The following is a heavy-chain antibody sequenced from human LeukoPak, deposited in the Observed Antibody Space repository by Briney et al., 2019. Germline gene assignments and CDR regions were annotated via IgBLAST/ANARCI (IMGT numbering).Heavy chain of an antibody. CDR2: IIPIFGTA. D-gene: IGHD6-13*01. V-gene: IGHV1-69*13. CDR3: ARDLTAAAVDFDY. J-gene: IGHJ4*02. Sequence: ASVKVSCKASGGTFSSYAISWVRQAPGQGLEWMGGIIPIFGTANYAQKFQGRVTITADESTSTAYMELSSLRSEDTAVYYCARDLTAAAVDFDYWGQGTLVTVSS. CDR1: GGTFSSYA.